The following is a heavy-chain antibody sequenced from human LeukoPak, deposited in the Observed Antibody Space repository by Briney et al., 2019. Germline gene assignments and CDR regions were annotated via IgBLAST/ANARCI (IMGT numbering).Heavy chain of an antibody. CDR1: GFTFSSHW. V-gene: IGHV3-74*01. CDR2: INSDGSSI. CDR3: ASGGLAVASYFDY. Sequence: PGGSLRLSCAASGFTFSSHWMHWVRQAPGKGLVWVSRINSDGSSISYADSVKGRFAISRDNAKNTLYLQVNSLRAEDTAVYFCASGGLAVASYFDYWGQGTLVTVSS. J-gene: IGHJ4*02. D-gene: IGHD6-19*01.